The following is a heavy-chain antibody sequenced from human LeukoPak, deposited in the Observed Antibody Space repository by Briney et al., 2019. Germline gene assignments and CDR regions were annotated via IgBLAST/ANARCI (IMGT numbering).Heavy chain of an antibody. Sequence: GGSLRLSCAASGFTFSSYAMSWVRQAPGKGLEWVSAISGSGGSTYYADSVKGRFTISRDNSKNTLYLQMNSLRAEDTAVYYCARDPRNIAARPEYYFDYWGQGTLVTVSS. D-gene: IGHD6-6*01. J-gene: IGHJ4*02. V-gene: IGHV3-23*01. CDR1: GFTFSSYA. CDR3: ARDPRNIAARPEYYFDY. CDR2: ISGSGGST.